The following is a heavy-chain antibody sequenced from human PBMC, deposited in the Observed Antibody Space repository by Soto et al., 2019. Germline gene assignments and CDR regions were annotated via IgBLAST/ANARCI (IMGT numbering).Heavy chain of an antibody. J-gene: IGHJ4*02. CDR1: GYTFTSYA. V-gene: IGHV1-3*05. D-gene: IGHD2-21*02. CDR3: ARAWVVVTAPDY. CDR2: INAGNGNT. Sequence: QVQLVQSGAEEKKPGASVKVSCKASGYTFTSYAMHWVRQAPGQGLEWMGWINAGNGNTKYSQKFQGRVTITRDTSASTAYMELSSLRSEDTYVDYCARAWVVVTAPDYWGQGTMVTVSS.